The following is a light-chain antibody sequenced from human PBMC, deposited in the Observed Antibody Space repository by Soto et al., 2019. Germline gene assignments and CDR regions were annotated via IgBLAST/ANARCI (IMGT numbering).Light chain of an antibody. Sequence: VVMTQSPATLSVSPGERVTISCRASQSVSSKLAWYQHKPGQAPRLLTYDTSIRATDIPARFSGSGSGTEFSLTISSLQSEDFAVYYCHQYKNLPYTFGQGTKLEI. V-gene: IGKV3-15*01. CDR1: QSVSSK. J-gene: IGKJ2*01. CDR2: DTS. CDR3: HQYKNLPYT.